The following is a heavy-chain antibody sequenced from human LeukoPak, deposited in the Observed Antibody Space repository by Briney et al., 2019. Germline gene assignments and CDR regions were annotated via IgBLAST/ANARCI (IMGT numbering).Heavy chain of an antibody. J-gene: IGHJ4*02. CDR1: GGSISSYY. CDR3: ASLDSSGYWFDY. CDR2: IYYSGST. Sequence: PSETLSLTCTVSGGSISSYYWSWIRQPPGKGLEWIGYIYYSGSTDYNPSLKSRVTISVDTSKNQFSLKLSSVTAADTAVYYCASLDSSGYWFDYWGQGTLVTVSS. V-gene: IGHV4-59*01. D-gene: IGHD3-22*01.